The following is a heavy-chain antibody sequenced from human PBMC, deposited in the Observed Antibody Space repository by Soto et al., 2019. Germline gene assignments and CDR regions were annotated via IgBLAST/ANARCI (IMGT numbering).Heavy chain of an antibody. CDR3: AAGPYYDSSGYYFANYGMDV. J-gene: IGHJ6*02. V-gene: IGHV1-58*01. Sequence: GASVKVSCKASGFTFTSSAVQWVRQARGQRLEWIGWIVVGSGNTNYAQKFQERVTITRDMSTSTAYMELSSLRSEDTAVYYCAAGPYYDSSGYYFANYGMDVWGQGTTVTVSS. CDR1: GFTFTSSA. CDR2: IVVGSGNT. D-gene: IGHD3-22*01.